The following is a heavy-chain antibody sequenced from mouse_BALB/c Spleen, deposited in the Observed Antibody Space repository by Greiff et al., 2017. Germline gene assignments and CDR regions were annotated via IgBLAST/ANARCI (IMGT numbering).Heavy chain of an antibody. V-gene: IGHV5-6*01. CDR1: GFTFSSYG. CDR2: ISSGGSYT. J-gene: IGHJ2*01. CDR3: ARGVYGSSSDY. D-gene: IGHD1-1*01. Sequence: EVKLMESGGDLVRPGGSLKLSCAASGFTFSSYGMSWVSQTPDKRLEWVATISSGGSYTYYPDSVKGRFTISRENAKNTLYLQMSSLKSEDTAMYYCARGVYGSSSDYWGQGTTLTVSS.